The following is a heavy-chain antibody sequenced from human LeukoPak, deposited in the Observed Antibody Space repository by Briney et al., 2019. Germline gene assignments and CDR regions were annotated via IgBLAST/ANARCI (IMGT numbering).Heavy chain of an antibody. V-gene: IGHV4-34*01. CDR1: GGSFSGYY. J-gene: IGHJ4*02. Sequence: SETLSLTCAVYGGSFSGYYWSWIRQPPGKGLEWIGEINHSGSTNYNPSLKSRVTISVDTSKNQFSLKLSSVTAADTAVYYCARGHGNYYGSGSPWGYWGQGTLVTVSS. D-gene: IGHD3-10*01. CDR3: ARGHGNYYGSGSPWGY. CDR2: INHSGST.